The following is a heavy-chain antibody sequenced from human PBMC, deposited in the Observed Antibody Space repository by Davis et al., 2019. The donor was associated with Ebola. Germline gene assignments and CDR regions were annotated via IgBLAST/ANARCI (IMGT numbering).Heavy chain of an antibody. CDR3: ARDFDRGNYYFDY. V-gene: IGHV1-69*13. CDR2: IISIFDTP. CDR1: GGSFSSHP. D-gene: IGHD3-9*01. Sequence: SVQVSCKTSGGSFSSHPISWVRQAPRQGLEWMGGIISIFDTPHYAQKFQGRITITADASTSTAYMELSSLRSEDTATYFCARDFDRGNYYFDYWGPGTPVTVSS. J-gene: IGHJ4*02.